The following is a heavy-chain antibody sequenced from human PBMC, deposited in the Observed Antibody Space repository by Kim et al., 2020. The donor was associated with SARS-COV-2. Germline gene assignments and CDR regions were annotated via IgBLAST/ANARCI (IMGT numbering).Heavy chain of an antibody. Sequence: SQTLSLSCAISVDSVSSNSAAWNWIRQSPSRGLEWLGRTYYRSKWYNDYAVSVKSRITINPDTSKNQFSLQLNSVTPEDTAVYYCAREDYYDSSGPEGIDCWGQGTLVTVSS. V-gene: IGHV6-1*01. CDR1: VDSVSSNSAA. J-gene: IGHJ4*02. CDR3: AREDYYDSSGPEGIDC. CDR2: TYYRSKWYN. D-gene: IGHD3-22*01.